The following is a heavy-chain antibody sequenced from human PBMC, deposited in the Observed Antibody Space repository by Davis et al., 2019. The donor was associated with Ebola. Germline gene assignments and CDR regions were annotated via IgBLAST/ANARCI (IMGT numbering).Heavy chain of an antibody. CDR2: ISGDGGST. CDR1: GFTVSSNY. J-gene: IGHJ6*02. Sequence: GGSLRLSCAASGFTVSSNYMSWVRQAPGKGLEWVSLISGDGGSTYYADSVKGRFTISRDNSKNTLYLQMNSLRAEDTAVYYCACFGGIAAAEYYYYYGMDVWGQGTTVTVSS. D-gene: IGHD6-13*01. V-gene: IGHV3-53*01. CDR3: ACFGGIAAAEYYYYYGMDV.